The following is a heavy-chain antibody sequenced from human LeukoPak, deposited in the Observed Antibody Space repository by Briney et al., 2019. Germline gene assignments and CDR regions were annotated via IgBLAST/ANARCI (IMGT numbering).Heavy chain of an antibody. V-gene: IGHV3-21*04. D-gene: IGHD6-13*01. CDR2: ISSSSSYI. CDR3: AKDRSSTWDPFDY. J-gene: IGHJ4*02. CDR1: GFTFSSYS. Sequence: GGSLRLSCAASGFTFSSYSMNWVRQAPGKGLEWVSSISSSSSYIYYADSVKGRFTISRDNSKNTLYLQMNSLRVEDTAVYYCAKDRSSTWDPFDYWAQGTLVTVSS.